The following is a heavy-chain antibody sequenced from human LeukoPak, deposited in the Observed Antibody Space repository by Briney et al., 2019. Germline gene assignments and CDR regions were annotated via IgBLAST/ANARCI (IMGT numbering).Heavy chain of an antibody. Sequence: SETPSLTCTVSGGSISSGGYYWSWIRQPPGEGLEWIGYIFYSGSTYYNPSLKSRVNISVDTSKNQLSLNLSSVTAAGTAVYYCARASTIFGVVFAFWGQGTVVTVSS. CDR1: GGSISSGGYY. D-gene: IGHD3-3*01. J-gene: IGHJ4*02. CDR3: ARASTIFGVVFAF. V-gene: IGHV4-31*03. CDR2: IFYSGST.